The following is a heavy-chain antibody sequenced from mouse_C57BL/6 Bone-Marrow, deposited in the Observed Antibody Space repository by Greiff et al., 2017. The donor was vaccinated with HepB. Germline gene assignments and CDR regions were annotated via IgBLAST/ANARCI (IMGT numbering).Heavy chain of an antibody. Sequence: DVKLVESGGGLVQPGGSMKLSCVASGFTFSNYWMNWVRQSPEKGLEWVAQLRLKSDNYATHYADSVKWRVTISRDDSKSSVYLQMNNLRAEDTGIYYCTTGTNFDVWGTGTTVTVSS. CDR3: TTGTNFDV. D-gene: IGHD4-1*01. CDR2: LRLKSDNYAT. CDR1: GFTFSNYW. J-gene: IGHJ1*03. V-gene: IGHV6-3*01.